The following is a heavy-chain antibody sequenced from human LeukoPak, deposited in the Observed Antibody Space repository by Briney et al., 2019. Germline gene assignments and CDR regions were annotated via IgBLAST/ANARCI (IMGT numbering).Heavy chain of an antibody. Sequence: PGGSLRLSCAASGFTFCSYSMNWVRQAPGKGLEWVSSNSSSSSYIYYADSVKGRFTISRDNAKNSLYLQMNSLRAEDTAVYYCARGDRGGYSYGFDYWGQGTLVTVSS. CDR2: NSSSSSYI. CDR3: ARGDRGGYSYGFDY. D-gene: IGHD5-18*01. CDR1: GFTFCSYS. J-gene: IGHJ4*02. V-gene: IGHV3-21*01.